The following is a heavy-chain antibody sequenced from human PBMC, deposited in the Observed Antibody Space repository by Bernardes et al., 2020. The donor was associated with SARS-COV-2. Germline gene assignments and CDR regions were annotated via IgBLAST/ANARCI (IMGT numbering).Heavy chain of an antibody. J-gene: IGHJ4*02. Sequence: GGSLRLSCAASGFTFSHHYMDWVRQAPGQGLEWVGRVRTKPRSSSPDYASSVEGRFTISRDDSKNSVSLKMDNLKTDETAVYYCVRVGHYSWESFDYWGQGTLATVSS. CDR2: VRTKPRSSSP. CDR1: GFTFSHHY. V-gene: IGHV3-72*01. CDR3: VRVGHYSWESFDY. D-gene: IGHD3-10*01.